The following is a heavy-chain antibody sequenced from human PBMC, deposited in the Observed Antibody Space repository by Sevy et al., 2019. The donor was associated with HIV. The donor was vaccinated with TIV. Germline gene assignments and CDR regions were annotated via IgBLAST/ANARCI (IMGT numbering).Heavy chain of an antibody. CDR1: GFTFSDYY. Sequence: GGSLRLSCAASGFTFSDYYMSWIRPAPGKGLEWVSYISSSGSTIYYADSGKGRFTISRDNAKNSLYLQMNSLRAEDTAVSYCATGLSGYGLDYWGQGTLVTVSS. V-gene: IGHV3-11*01. CDR2: ISSSGSTI. J-gene: IGHJ4*02. D-gene: IGHD5-12*01. CDR3: ATGLSGYGLDY.